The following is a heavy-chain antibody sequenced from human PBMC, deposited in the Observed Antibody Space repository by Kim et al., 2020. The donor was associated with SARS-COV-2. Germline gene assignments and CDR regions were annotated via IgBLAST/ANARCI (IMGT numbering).Heavy chain of an antibody. CDR3: ARHLRTLTTGGFDP. Sequence: SETLSLTCAVYGGSFSGYYWSWIRQPPGKGLEWIGEINHSGSTNYNPSLKSRVTITVDTSKNQFSLKLSSVTAADTAVYYCARHLRTLTTGGFDPWGQGT. J-gene: IGHJ5*02. V-gene: IGHV4-34*01. D-gene: IGHD4-17*01. CDR2: INHSGST. CDR1: GGSFSGYY.